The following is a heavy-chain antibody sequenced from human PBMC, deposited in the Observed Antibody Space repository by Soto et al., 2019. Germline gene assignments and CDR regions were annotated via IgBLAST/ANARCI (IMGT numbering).Heavy chain of an antibody. V-gene: IGHV3-23*01. CDR1: GFTFSNYA. J-gene: IGHJ2*01. Sequence: GGSLRLSCTASGFTFSNYAMHWVRQAPGKGLEWVSTISGSGGSTYYADSVKGRFTISRDNSMNTLYLQMNGLRADDSAVYYCAKDRANWYFDFWGRGTLVTVSS. CDR2: ISGSGGST. CDR3: AKDRANWYFDF. D-gene: IGHD2-8*01.